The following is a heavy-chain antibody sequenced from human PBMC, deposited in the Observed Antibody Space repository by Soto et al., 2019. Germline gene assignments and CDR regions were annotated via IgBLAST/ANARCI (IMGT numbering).Heavy chain of an antibody. CDR2: IIPIFGTA. V-gene: IGHV1-69*13. Sequence: ASVKVSCKASGGTFSSYAISWVRQAPGQGLEWMGGIIPIFGTANYAQKFQGRVTITADESTSTAYMELSSLRSEDTAVYYCARAYYSFVAAAGTGTWDYYYYGMDVWGQGTTVTVSS. J-gene: IGHJ6*02. CDR1: GGTFSSYA. CDR3: ARAYYSFVAAAGTGTWDYYYYGMDV. D-gene: IGHD6-13*01.